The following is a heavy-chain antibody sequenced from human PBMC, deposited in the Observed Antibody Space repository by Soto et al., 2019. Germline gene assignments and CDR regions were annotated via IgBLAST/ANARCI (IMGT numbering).Heavy chain of an antibody. CDR1: GFSLSTSGVG. Sequence: SGPTLVNPTQTLTLTCTFSGFSLSTSGVGVGWIRQPPGKALEWLALIYWDDDKRYSPSLKSRLTITKDTSKNQVVLTMTNMDPVDTATYYCAHSGGYSYGYIEGNWFDPWGQGTLVTVSS. J-gene: IGHJ5*02. CDR2: IYWDDDK. D-gene: IGHD5-18*01. V-gene: IGHV2-5*02. CDR3: AHSGGYSYGYIEGNWFDP.